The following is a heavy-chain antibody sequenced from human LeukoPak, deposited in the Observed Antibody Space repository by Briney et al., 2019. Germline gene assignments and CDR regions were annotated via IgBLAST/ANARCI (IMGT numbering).Heavy chain of an antibody. CDR2: INPNSGGT. CDR1: GYTFTGYY. J-gene: IGHJ6*03. CDR3: ARGAFCTNGVCYTPRMDV. V-gene: IGHV1-2*02. Sequence: GASVKVPCKASGYTFTGYYMHWVRQAPGQGLEWMGWINPNSGGTNYAQKFQGRVTMTRDTSISTAYMELSRLRSDDTAVYYCARGAFCTNGVCYTPRMDVWGKGTTVTVSS. D-gene: IGHD2-8*01.